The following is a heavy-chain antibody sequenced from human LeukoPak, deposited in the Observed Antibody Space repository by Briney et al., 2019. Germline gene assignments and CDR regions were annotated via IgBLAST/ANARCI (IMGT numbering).Heavy chain of an antibody. CDR2: IYDSGST. D-gene: IGHD6-13*01. CDR1: GGSISSYY. Sequence: PSETLSLTCTVSGGSISSYYWSWIRQPPGKGLEWIGYIYDSGSTNYNPSLKSRVTISVDTSKNQFSLKLSSVTAADTAVYYCARGIVGSSWYPARDYYYYMDVWGKGTTVTISS. V-gene: IGHV4-59*01. J-gene: IGHJ6*03. CDR3: ARGIVGSSWYPARDYYYYMDV.